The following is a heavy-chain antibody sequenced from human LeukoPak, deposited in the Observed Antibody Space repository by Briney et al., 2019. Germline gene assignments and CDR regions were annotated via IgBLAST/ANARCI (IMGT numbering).Heavy chain of an antibody. D-gene: IGHD3-22*01. V-gene: IGHV4-39*02. Sequence: SETLSLTCSVSGGSIGRSSYYWGWIRQPPGTGLEWIGSIYYSGTTDYNPSLKSRVTISIDTSKNHFSLKLSSVTAADTAVYFCARGPYSYDSSGAFDIWGQGTMVTVSS. CDR2: IYYSGTT. CDR3: ARGPYSYDSSGAFDI. J-gene: IGHJ3*02. CDR1: GGSIGRSSYY.